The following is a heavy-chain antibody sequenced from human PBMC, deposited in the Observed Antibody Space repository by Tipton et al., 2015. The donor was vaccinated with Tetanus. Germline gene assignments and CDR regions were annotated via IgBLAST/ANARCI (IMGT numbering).Heavy chain of an antibody. Sequence: TLSLTCTVSGGSMSGGFYWSWIRQHPAKGLEWIGYISYSGSAKYNPSLKSRLTISVDTSRAQFSLKLRSVTTADTAVYYCAKGAARYYYDPSLPTWGQGTLVTVSS. CDR3: AKGAARYYYDPSLPT. V-gene: IGHV4-61*08. J-gene: IGHJ5*02. CDR1: GGSMSGGFY. CDR2: ISYSGSA. D-gene: IGHD3-22*01.